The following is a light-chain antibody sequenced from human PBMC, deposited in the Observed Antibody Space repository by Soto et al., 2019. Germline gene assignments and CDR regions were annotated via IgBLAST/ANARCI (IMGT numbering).Light chain of an antibody. CDR2: AAS. V-gene: IGKV1-6*01. J-gene: IGKJ4*01. Sequence: AIHMTQSPSSLSASVGDTVTITCRASQGISNNLDWYQQKPGEAPKLLINAASTLQTWVPSRFSGSGSDTDFTLTISSXQPEDFATYYCLQDYYYPLSFGGGTKVDIK. CDR1: QGISNN. CDR3: LQDYYYPLS.